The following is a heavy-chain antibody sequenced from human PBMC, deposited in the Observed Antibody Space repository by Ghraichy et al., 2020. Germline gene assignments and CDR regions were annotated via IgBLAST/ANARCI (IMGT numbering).Heavy chain of an antibody. CDR3: AKGPTRGIVGATTDYGMDV. D-gene: IGHD1-26*01. J-gene: IGHJ6*02. CDR2: ISGSGGST. Sequence: GGSLRLSCAASGFTFSSYAMSWVRQAPGKGLEWVSAISGSGGSTYYADSVKGRFTISRDNSKNTLYLQMNGLRAEDTAVYYCAKGPTRGIVGATTDYGMDVWGQGTTVTVSS. V-gene: IGHV3-23*01. CDR1: GFTFSSYA.